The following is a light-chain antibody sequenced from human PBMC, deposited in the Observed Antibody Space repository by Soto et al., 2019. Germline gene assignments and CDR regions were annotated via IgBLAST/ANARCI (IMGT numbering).Light chain of an antibody. J-gene: IGLJ1*01. Sequence: QSALTQPASVSGSPGQSITISCTGSSSDVGGYNFVSWYQHHPGKAPKLMIYEVSNRPSGVPDRFSGSKSGNTASLTISGLQAEDEADYYCSSYTSSSTYVFGTGTKLTVL. CDR2: EVS. V-gene: IGLV2-14*01. CDR1: SSDVGGYNF. CDR3: SSYTSSSTYV.